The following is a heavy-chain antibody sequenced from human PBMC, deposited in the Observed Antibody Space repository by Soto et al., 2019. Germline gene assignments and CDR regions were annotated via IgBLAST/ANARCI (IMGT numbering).Heavy chain of an antibody. V-gene: IGHV1-8*01. Sequence: QVQLVQSGAEVKKPGASVKVSCKASGYTFTSYDINWVRQATGQGLEWMGWMNPNSGNTGYAQKFQGRVTMTRNTSISTAYMELSSLRSEDTAVYYCARMVPRQRGSYRLTVAFDIWGQGTMVTVSS. D-gene: IGHD1-26*01. CDR1: GYTFTSYD. J-gene: IGHJ3*02. CDR2: MNPNSGNT. CDR3: ARMVPRQRGSYRLTVAFDI.